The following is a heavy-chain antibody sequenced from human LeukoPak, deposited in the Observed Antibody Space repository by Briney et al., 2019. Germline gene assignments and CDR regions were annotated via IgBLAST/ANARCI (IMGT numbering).Heavy chain of an antibody. CDR2: MSVGGTT. CDR1: DVIVSGNF. CDR3: ARGSGSGWPLDR. Sequence: QLGGSVRLSCAASDVIVSGNFMSWVRQAPGKGLQWVAFMSVGGTTDYSDSVRGRFHISRDSSNNTLSLQASSQRREETAVYYCARGSGSGWPLDRWGQGALVTVSS. V-gene: IGHV3-53*01. D-gene: IGHD6-19*01. J-gene: IGHJ5*02.